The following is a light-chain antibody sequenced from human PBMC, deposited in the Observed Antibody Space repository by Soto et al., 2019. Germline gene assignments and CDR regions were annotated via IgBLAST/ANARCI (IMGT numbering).Light chain of an antibody. CDR1: RTVGSN. CDR2: GAS. J-gene: IGKJ1*01. CDR3: QQYNNWPPDRT. Sequence: EIVMTQSPATLSVSPGERATLSCRASRTVGSNLAWYQQKLGQAPRLLSYGASTSATGIPARFSCSGSGTEFNLTISSLRSEDFAIYFCQQYNNWPPDRTFGQGTKVEIK. V-gene: IGKV3-15*01.